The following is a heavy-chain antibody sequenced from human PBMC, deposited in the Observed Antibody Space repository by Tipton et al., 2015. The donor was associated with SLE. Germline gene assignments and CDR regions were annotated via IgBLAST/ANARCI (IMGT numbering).Heavy chain of an antibody. D-gene: IGHD6-6*01. CDR2: INHSGST. Sequence: TLSLTCTVSGGSISSSSYYWGWIRQPPGKGLEWIGEINHSGSTNYNPSLKSRVTISVDTSKNQFSLKLSSVTAADTAVYYCAVYSSSHYYYYGMDVWGQGTTVTVSS. J-gene: IGHJ6*02. CDR3: AVYSSSHYYYYGMDV. V-gene: IGHV4-39*07. CDR1: GGSISSSSYY.